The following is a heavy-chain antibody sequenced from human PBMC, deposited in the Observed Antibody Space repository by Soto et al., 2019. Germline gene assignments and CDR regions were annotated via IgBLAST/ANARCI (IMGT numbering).Heavy chain of an antibody. J-gene: IGHJ4*02. CDR1: GGSISSGDYY. CDR3: ARGGYSYGYTVFDY. CDR2: IYYSGST. Sequence: SETLSLTCTVSGGSISSGDYYWSWIRQPPGKGLEWIGYIYYSGSTDYNPSLKSRVTISVDTSKNQFSLKLSSVTAADTAVYYCARGGYSYGYTVFDYWGQGTLVTVPS. D-gene: IGHD5-18*01. V-gene: IGHV4-30-4*01.